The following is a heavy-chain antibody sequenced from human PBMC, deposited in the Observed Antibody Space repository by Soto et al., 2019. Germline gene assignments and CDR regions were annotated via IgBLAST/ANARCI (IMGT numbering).Heavy chain of an antibody. CDR2: IYPEDSDT. CDR3: ARRILLWSVRDAFDI. D-gene: IGHD3-10*01. CDR1: GYTYPSYW. J-gene: IGHJ3*02. Sequence: EVQLVQSGAEVKKPGESLKISCKGFGYTYPSYWIGWVRQMPGKGLEWMGIIYPEDSDTRYSPSFQGQVTISADKSISPAYLQWRSLKASDTAMYYCARRILLWSVRDAFDIWGQGTMVTVSS. V-gene: IGHV5-51*03.